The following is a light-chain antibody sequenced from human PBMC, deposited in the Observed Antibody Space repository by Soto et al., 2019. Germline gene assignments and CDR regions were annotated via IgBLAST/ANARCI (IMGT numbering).Light chain of an antibody. CDR3: QAWDSGTVV. J-gene: IGLJ2*01. V-gene: IGLV3-1*01. Sequence: SYELTQPPSVSVSPGQTANITCSGNTLGSKFVFWYQQKAGQSPMVVIYEDTKRPSGITERFSGSNSVNTATLTISGTQAMDEADFYCQAWDSGTVVFGGGTKLTVL. CDR1: TLGSKF. CDR2: EDT.